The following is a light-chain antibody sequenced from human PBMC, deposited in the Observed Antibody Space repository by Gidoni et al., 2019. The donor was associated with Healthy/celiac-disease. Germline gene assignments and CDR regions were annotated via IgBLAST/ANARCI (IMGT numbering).Light chain of an antibody. Sequence: QSVLTQPPSVSGAPGQRVTISCPGSSSNIGAGYDVHWYQQLPGTAPKLLIYGSSNRPSGVPDRFSGSKSGTSASLAITGLQAEDEADYYCQSYDSSLSGWVFGTGTKVTVL. V-gene: IGLV1-40*01. CDR3: QSYDSSLSGWV. J-gene: IGLJ1*01. CDR1: SSNIGAGYD. CDR2: GSS.